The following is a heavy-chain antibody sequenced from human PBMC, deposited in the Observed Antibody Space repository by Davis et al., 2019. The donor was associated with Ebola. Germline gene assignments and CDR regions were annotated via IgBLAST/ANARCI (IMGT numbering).Heavy chain of an antibody. D-gene: IGHD2-8*01. V-gene: IGHV3-23*01. CDR2: ITGSADLT. CDR3: AKGMSRSAYYTMDV. J-gene: IGHJ6*02. CDR1: GFIFINYA. Sequence: GESLKISCAASGFIFINYAMSWVRQAPGKGLEWVSTITGSADLTHYADSVKGRFTVSRDNPKNTLYLQMYSLRAEDTAVYYCAKGMSRSAYYTMDVWGQGTTVTVSS.